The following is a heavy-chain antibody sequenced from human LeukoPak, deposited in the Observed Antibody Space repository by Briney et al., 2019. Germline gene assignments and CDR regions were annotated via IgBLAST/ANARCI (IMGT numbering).Heavy chain of an antibody. CDR2: ISGSGGST. CDR1: GFTFSSYA. J-gene: IGHJ4*02. Sequence: PGGSLRLSCAASGFTFSSYAMSWVRQAPGKGLEWVSAISGSGGSTYYADSVKGQFIISRDNSKNTLYLQMNSLRAEDTAVYYCAKGGHVTASATFDYWGQGTLVTVSS. D-gene: IGHD2-21*02. V-gene: IGHV3-23*01. CDR3: AKGGHVTASATFDY.